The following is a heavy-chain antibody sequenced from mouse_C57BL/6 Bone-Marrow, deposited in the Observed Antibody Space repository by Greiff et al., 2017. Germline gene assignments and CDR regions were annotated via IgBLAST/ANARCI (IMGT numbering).Heavy chain of an antibody. CDR1: GFTFSNYW. D-gene: IGHD1-1*01. CDR3: TGAYGSRRYYAMDY. Sequence: EVKLEESGGGLVQPGGSMKLSCVASGFTFSNYWMNWVRQSPEKGLEWVAQIRLKSDNYATHYAESVKGRFTISRDDSKSSVYLQMNNLRAEDTGIYYCTGAYGSRRYYAMDYWGQGTSVTVSS. CDR2: IRLKSDNYAT. V-gene: IGHV6-3*01. J-gene: IGHJ4*01.